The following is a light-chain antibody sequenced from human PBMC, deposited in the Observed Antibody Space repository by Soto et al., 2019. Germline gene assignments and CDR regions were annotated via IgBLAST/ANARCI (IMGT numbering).Light chain of an antibody. CDR3: CSYAGTYTVF. CDR2: GVT. V-gene: IGLV2-11*01. Sequence: QSVLTQPRSVSGSPGQSVTISCTGSSSDVGGYNYVSWYQHHPDKVPKLIIFGVTKRPSGVPDRFSGSKSGNTASLTISGLQAADEADYFCCSYAGTYTVFFGGGTKLTVL. J-gene: IGLJ2*01. CDR1: SSDVGGYNY.